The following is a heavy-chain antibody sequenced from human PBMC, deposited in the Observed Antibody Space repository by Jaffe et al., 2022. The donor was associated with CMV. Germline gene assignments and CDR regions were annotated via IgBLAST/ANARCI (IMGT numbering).Heavy chain of an antibody. J-gene: IGHJ6*02. CDR2: IYYSGST. CDR3: ASLGLGYWLKYGMDV. Sequence: QLQLQESGPGLVKPSETLSLTCTVSGGSISSSSYYWGWIRQPPGKGLEWIGSIYYSGSTYYNPSLKSRVTISVDTSKNQFSLKLSSVTAADTAVYYCASLGLGYWLKYGMDVWGQGTTVTVSS. V-gene: IGHV4-39*01. CDR1: GGSISSSSYY. D-gene: IGHD2-15*01.